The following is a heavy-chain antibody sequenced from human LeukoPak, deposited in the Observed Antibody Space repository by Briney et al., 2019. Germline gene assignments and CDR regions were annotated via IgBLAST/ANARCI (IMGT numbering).Heavy chain of an antibody. CDR2: ITATGSTI. CDR3: ARDQYGGNSVHWFDP. D-gene: IGHD4-23*01. J-gene: IGHJ5*02. CDR1: GFIFSDSH. V-gene: IGHV3-11*04. Sequence: GGSLRLSCSVSGFIFSDSHMSWLRQAPGKGLGWGSYITATGSTIYYADSVRGRFTISRDNAKKSLYLQMNSLRAEDAAVYYCARDQYGGNSVHWFDPWGQGTLITVSS.